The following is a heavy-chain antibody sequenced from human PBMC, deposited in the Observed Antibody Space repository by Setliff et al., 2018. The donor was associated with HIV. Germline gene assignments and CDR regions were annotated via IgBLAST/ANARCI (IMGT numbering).Heavy chain of an antibody. V-gene: IGHV1-8*02. J-gene: IGHJ3*02. CDR2: MNPNNGNT. D-gene: IGHD5-18*01. Sequence: ASVKVSCKASGYNFTDYDINWVRQATGQGLEWMGWMNPNNGNTGYAEKFQGRVTMTRDTSISTAYMELSSLRSDDTAVYYCARSRGSGHTAMLRPDAFDIWGQGTMVTVS. CDR3: ARSRGSGHTAMLRPDAFDI. CDR1: GYNFTDYD.